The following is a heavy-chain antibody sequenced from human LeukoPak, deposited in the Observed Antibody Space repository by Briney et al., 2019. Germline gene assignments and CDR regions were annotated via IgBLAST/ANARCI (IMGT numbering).Heavy chain of an antibody. CDR3: ARRRSTSRQFDY. CDR2: IYYSGST. J-gene: IGHJ4*02. D-gene: IGHD2-2*01. V-gene: IGHV4-59*01. CDR1: GGSISSYY. Sequence: SETLSLTCTVSGGSISSYYWSWIRQPPGKGLEWIGYIYYSGSTNYNPSLKGRVTISVDTSKNQFSLKLSSVTAADTAVYYCARRRSTSRQFDYWGQGTLVTVSS.